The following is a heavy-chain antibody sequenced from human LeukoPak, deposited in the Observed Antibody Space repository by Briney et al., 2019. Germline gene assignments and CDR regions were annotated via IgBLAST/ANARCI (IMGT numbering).Heavy chain of an antibody. Sequence: GGSLRLSCAASGFTFSNYAMHWVRQAPGKGLEWVAVISYDGGNEYYADSVKGRFAISRDNSKNTLYLQMNSLTAEDTAVYYCANLYYYDSTGYEVDAFDIWGQGTMVTVSS. CDR2: ISYDGGNE. CDR1: GFTFSNYA. V-gene: IGHV3-30*18. J-gene: IGHJ3*02. D-gene: IGHD3-22*01. CDR3: ANLYYYDSTGYEVDAFDI.